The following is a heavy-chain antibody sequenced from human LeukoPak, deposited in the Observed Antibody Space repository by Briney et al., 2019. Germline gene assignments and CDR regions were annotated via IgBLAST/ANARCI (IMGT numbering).Heavy chain of an antibody. J-gene: IGHJ5*02. CDR1: GFTFSNYG. CDR3: LRAHNPGGWFDP. D-gene: IGHD3-9*01. Sequence: GGTLRLSCAASGFTFSNYGMSWVRQAPGKGLEWVSAISGSGGSTYYADSVKGRFTISRDNSKNTLYLQMNSLTTEDTALYDFLRAHNPGGWFDPWGQGTLVTVSS. CDR2: ISGSGGST. V-gene: IGHV3-23*01.